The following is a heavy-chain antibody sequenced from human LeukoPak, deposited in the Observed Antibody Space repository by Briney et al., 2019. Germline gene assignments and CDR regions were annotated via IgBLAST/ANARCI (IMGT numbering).Heavy chain of an antibody. J-gene: IGHJ6*03. Sequence: SETLPLTCTVSGGSISSYYWSWIRQSPGKGLVWIGYIHYSGTTNYNPSLKSRVTISVDTSKNQFSLKLTSVTAADTAVYYCARVSWFPGTSYYYMDVWGKGTTVTVSS. CDR3: ARVSWFPGTSYYYMDV. CDR1: GGSISSYY. CDR2: IHYSGTT. D-gene: IGHD1-1*01. V-gene: IGHV4-59*01.